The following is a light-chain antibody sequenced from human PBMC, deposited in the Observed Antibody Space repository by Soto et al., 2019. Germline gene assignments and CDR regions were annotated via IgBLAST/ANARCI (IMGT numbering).Light chain of an antibody. CDR3: SSYAGSNIVV. Sequence: QSALTQPPSASGSPGQSVTISCTGTSSDVGGYNFVSWYQKHPGKAPKLMIYEVSERPSGVPDRFSGSTSGNTASLTVSGLQAADEADYYCSSYAGSNIVVFGGGTKLTVL. J-gene: IGLJ2*01. CDR2: EVS. V-gene: IGLV2-8*01. CDR1: SSDVGGYNF.